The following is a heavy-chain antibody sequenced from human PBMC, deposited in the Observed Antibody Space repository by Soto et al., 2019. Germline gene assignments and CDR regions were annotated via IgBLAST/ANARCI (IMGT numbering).Heavy chain of an antibody. Sequence: QVQLQESGPRLVKPSETLSLTCTVSGGSISSYYWSWIRQPPGKGLEWIGYIYYSGSTNYNPSLKMRVTRSADTSKNRFPIKLSSVTAANTAVYYGARRWGRSFDYWGQGTLVTVSS. CDR1: GGSISSYY. CDR2: IYYSGST. V-gene: IGHV4-59*08. D-gene: IGHD2-15*01. CDR3: ARRWGRSFDY. J-gene: IGHJ4*02.